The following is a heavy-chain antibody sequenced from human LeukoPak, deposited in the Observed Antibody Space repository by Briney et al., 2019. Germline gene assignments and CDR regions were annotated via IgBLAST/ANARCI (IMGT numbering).Heavy chain of an antibody. D-gene: IGHD5-24*01. CDR2: ISSSGSTI. V-gene: IGHV3-11*01. J-gene: IGHJ6*02. CDR1: GFTFSDYY. Sequence: GGSLRLSCAASGFTFSDYYMSWIRRAPGKGLEWVSYISSSGSTIYYADSVKGRFTISRDNAKNSLYLQMNSLRAEDTAVYYCARGEMATIDYGMDVWGQGTTVTVSS. CDR3: ARGEMATIDYGMDV.